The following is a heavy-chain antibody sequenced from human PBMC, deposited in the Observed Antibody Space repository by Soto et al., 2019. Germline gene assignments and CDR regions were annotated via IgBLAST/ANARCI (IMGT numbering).Heavy chain of an antibody. J-gene: IGHJ4*02. CDR1: GYTFTSYG. D-gene: IGHD2-2*01. Sequence: QVQLVQSGAEVKKPGASVKVSCKASGYTFTSYGISWVRQAPGQGLEWMGWISAYNGNTNYAQKLRGRVTMTTDTSTSTAYMELRSLRSDDTAVYYCARGYCSSTSCYPRILSDYWGQGTLVTVSS. CDR2: ISAYNGNT. CDR3: ARGYCSSTSCYPRILSDY. V-gene: IGHV1-18*01.